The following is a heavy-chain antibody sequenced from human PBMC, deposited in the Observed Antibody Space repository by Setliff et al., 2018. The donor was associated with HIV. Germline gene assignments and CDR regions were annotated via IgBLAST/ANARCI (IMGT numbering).Heavy chain of an antibody. Sequence: ASVKVSCKSSGYIFTTHYIHWVRQAPGQGLEWMGWINPNSGGTNYAQKFQGRVTMTRDTSISTAYMELSRLRSDDTAVYYCARGSLLGYFDWLFPDWGQGTLVTVSS. CDR3: ARGSLLGYFDWLFPD. CDR2: INPNSGGT. D-gene: IGHD3-9*01. CDR1: GYIFTTHY. J-gene: IGHJ4*02. V-gene: IGHV1-2*02.